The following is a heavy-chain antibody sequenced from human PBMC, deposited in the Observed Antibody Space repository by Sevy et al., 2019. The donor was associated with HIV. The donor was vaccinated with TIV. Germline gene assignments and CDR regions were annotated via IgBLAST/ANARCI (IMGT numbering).Heavy chain of an antibody. V-gene: IGHV3-7*01. J-gene: IGHJ6*02. CDR3: AREGSPYDTYYYYYGMDV. Sequence: GGSLRLSCAASGFTFNSYWMSWVRQAPGKGLEWVANIKQDGSAKYYVDSVKGRFTISRDNSQNSLFLQMNTLRAEDTAVYYCAREGSPYDTYYYYYGMDVWGQGTTVTVSS. CDR2: IKQDGSAK. CDR1: GFTFNSYW. D-gene: IGHD5-12*01.